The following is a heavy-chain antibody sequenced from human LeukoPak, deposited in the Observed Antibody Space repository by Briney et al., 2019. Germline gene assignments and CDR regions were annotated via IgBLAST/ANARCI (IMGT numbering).Heavy chain of an antibody. CDR2: ISSSSSTI. Sequence: GGSLRLSCAASGFTFSSYSMNWVRQAPGKGLEWVSYISSSSSTIYYADSVKGRFTISRDNAKNSLYLQMNSLRAEDTAVYYCARDVDGGFWSGYYIGYWGQGTLVTVSS. CDR1: GFTFSSYS. J-gene: IGHJ4*02. D-gene: IGHD3-3*01. V-gene: IGHV3-48*01. CDR3: ARDVDGGFWSGYYIGY.